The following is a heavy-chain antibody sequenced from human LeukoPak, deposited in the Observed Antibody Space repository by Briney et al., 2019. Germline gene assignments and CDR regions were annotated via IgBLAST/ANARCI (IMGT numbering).Heavy chain of an antibody. J-gene: IGHJ4*02. V-gene: IGHV4-59*01. CDR1: GGSISSYY. D-gene: IGHD3-10*01. CDR2: IYYSGST. CDR3: ASYDEHRGLWDY. Sequence: SETLSLTCTVSGGSISSYYWSWIRQPPGKGLEWIGYIYYSGSTNYNPSLKSRVTISVDTSKNQFSLKLSSVTAADTAVYYCASYDEHRGLWDYWGQGTLVSVSS.